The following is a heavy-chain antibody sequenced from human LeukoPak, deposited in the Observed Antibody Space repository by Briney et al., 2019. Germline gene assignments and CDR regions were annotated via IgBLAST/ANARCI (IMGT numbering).Heavy chain of an antibody. D-gene: IGHD3-22*01. CDR1: GFTFTNYA. J-gene: IGHJ4*02. V-gene: IGHV3-23*01. Sequence: HPGGSVRRSCAASGFTFTNYARYWLRQAPGKGLEWVSGISGSGGSTYYADSVKGRFTISRDNSKNTLYLQMNSLRAEETAIYYCAKDQRGYYDSSGYYYFDYWGQGTLVTVSS. CDR3: AKDQRGYYDSSGYYYFDY. CDR2: ISGSGGST.